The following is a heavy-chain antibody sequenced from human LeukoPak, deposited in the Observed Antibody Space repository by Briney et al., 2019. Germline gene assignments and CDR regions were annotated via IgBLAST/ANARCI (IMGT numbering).Heavy chain of an antibody. CDR1: GGTFSSYA. V-gene: IGHV1-69*13. J-gene: IGHJ6*03. D-gene: IGHD3-10*01. Sequence: GASVKVSCKASGGTFSSYAISWVRQAPGQGLEWMGGIIPIFGTANYAQKLQGRVTITADESTSTAYMELSSLRSEDTAVYYCASAGHGSGSYYYYYYMDVWGKGTTVTVSS. CDR3: ASAGHGSGSYYYYYYMDV. CDR2: IIPIFGTA.